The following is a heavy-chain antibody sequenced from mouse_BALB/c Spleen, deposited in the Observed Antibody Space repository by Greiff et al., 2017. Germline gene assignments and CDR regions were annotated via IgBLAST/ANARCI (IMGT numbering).Heavy chain of an antibody. CDR2: IYPGNSDT. CDR1: GYTFTSYW. D-gene: IGHD2-3*01. Sequence: VQLKESGTVLARPGASVKMSCKASGYTFTSYWMHWVKQRPGQGLEWIGAIYPGNSDTSYNQKFKGKAKLTAVTSTSTAYMELSSLTNEDSAVYYCTRREGYLDYFDYWGQGTSVTVSS. CDR3: TRREGYLDYFDY. V-gene: IGHV1-5*01. J-gene: IGHJ4*01.